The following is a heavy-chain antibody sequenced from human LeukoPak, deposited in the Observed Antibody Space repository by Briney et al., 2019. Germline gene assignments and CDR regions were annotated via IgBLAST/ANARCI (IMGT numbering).Heavy chain of an antibody. Sequence: SETPSLTCTVSGGSISSSTYYWGWIRQPPGKGLEWIDMMYYSGSTYYNPSLKSRVTISVDTSKNQFSLKLSSVTAADTAVYYCARHYCSSASCYVDYWGQGTLVTVSS. CDR2: MYYSGST. CDR1: GGSISSSTYY. V-gene: IGHV4-39*01. CDR3: ARHYCSSASCYVDY. J-gene: IGHJ4*02. D-gene: IGHD2-2*01.